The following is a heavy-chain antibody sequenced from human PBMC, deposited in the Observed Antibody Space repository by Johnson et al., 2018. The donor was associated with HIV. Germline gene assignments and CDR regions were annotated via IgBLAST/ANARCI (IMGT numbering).Heavy chain of an antibody. J-gene: IGHJ3*02. V-gene: IGHV3-20*04. Sequence: VLLVESGGGVVQPGRSLRLSCAASGFTFDDYGMSWVRQAPGKGLEWVSGINWNGVSTGYADSVKGRFTISRDNAKNSLYLQMNSLRAEDTALYYCAREGQEPPVQKDAFDIWGQGTMVTVSS. CDR2: INWNGVST. CDR1: GFTFDDYG. CDR3: AREGQEPPVQKDAFDI. D-gene: IGHD1-14*01.